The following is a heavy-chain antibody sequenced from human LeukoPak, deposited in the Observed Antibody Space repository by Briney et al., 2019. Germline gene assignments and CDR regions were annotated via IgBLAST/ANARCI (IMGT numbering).Heavy chain of an antibody. V-gene: IGHV4-59*08. CDR2: LHYSGST. J-gene: IGHJ4*02. CDR3: ARLAWNGGGVAAVFDY. Sequence: MPSETLSLTCTVSGGSISSYYWSWIRQPPGKGLEWIGYLHYSGSTNYNPSLKSRVTISVDTSKNQFSLKLSSVTAADTAVYYCARLAWNGGGVAAVFDYWGQGTLVTVSS. CDR1: GGSISSYY. D-gene: IGHD3-16*01.